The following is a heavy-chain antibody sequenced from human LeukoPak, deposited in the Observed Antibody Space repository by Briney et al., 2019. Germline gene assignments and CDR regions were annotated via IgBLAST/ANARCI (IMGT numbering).Heavy chain of an antibody. V-gene: IGHV3-21*04. J-gene: IGHJ4*02. CDR2: ISSSSSYI. CDR3: AKDRVMSRGDPTSFDY. Sequence: PGGSLRLSCAASGFTFSSYSMNWVRQAPGKGLEWVSSISSSSSYIYYADSVKGRFTISRDNSKNTLYLQMNSLRAEDTAVYYCAKDRVMSRGDPTSFDYWGQGTLVTVSS. CDR1: GFTFSSYS. D-gene: IGHD2-21*02.